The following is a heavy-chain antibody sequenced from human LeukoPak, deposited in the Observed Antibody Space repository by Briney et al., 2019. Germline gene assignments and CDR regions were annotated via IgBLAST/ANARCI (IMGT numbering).Heavy chain of an antibody. CDR1: GYTFTGYY. Sequence: ASVKVSCKASGYTFTGYYMHWVRQAPGQGLEWMGWINPNSGGTNYAQKFQGRVTMTRDTSISTAYMELSRLRSDDTAVYYCARTVYYYDSSGYPRIDYWGQGTLVTVSS. CDR2: INPNSGGT. D-gene: IGHD3-22*01. CDR3: ARTVYYYDSSGYPRIDY. V-gene: IGHV1-2*02. J-gene: IGHJ4*02.